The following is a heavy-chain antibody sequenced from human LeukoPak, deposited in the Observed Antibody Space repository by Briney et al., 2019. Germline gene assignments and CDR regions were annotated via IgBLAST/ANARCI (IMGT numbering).Heavy chain of an antibody. CDR3: ARGGGYYDYVWGSYRYTGDWFDP. CDR2: INNDGSST. CDR1: GFTFSSYW. J-gene: IGHJ5*02. D-gene: IGHD3-16*02. Sequence: GGSLRLSCAASGFTFSSYWMHWVRQAPGKGLVWVSRINNDGSSTSYADSVKGRFTISRDNAKNTLYLQMNSLRAEDTAVYYCARGGGYYDYVWGSYRYTGDWFDPWAREPWSPSPQ. V-gene: IGHV3-74*01.